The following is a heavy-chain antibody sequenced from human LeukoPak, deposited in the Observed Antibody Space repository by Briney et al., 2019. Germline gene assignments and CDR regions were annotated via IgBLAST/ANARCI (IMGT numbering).Heavy chain of an antibody. D-gene: IGHD3-10*01. V-gene: IGHV3-9*01. CDR3: ARTILLWPSYFDY. CDR1: GFTFDDCA. J-gene: IGHJ4*02. Sequence: GGSLRLSCAASGFTFDDCAMHWVRQAPGKGLEWVSGISWNSGSIGYADSVKGRFTISRDNSKNTLYLQMNSLRAEDTAVYYCARTILLWPSYFDYWGQGTLVTVSS. CDR2: ISWNSGSI.